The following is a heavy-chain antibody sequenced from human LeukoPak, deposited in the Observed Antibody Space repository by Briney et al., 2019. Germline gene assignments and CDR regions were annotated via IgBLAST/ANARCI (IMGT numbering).Heavy chain of an antibody. V-gene: IGHV1-69*05. Sequence: SVKVSXKASGGTFSSYAISWVRQAPGQGLEWMGGIIPIFGTANYAQKFQGRVTITTDESTSTAYMELSSLRSEDTAVYYCAKNRYGSVIGLYYFDYWGQGTLVTVSS. CDR1: GGTFSSYA. J-gene: IGHJ4*02. CDR2: IIPIFGTA. D-gene: IGHD3-10*01. CDR3: AKNRYGSVIGLYYFDY.